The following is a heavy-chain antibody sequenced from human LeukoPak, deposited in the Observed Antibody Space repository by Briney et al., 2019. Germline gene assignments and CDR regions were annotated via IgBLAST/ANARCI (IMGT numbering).Heavy chain of an antibody. J-gene: IGHJ4*02. CDR2: IYSGGET. CDR3: VRDYSNFVQGD. Sequence: SETLSLTCTVSGDSISSSHYYWGWLRQFPGKGLEWIGSIYSGGETHYNPSLNSRVTIFLDTSKNRFSLNLISVTATDTAVYYCVRDYSNFVQGDWGQGTLVTVSS. V-gene: IGHV4-39*02. D-gene: IGHD4-11*01. CDR1: GDSISSSHYY.